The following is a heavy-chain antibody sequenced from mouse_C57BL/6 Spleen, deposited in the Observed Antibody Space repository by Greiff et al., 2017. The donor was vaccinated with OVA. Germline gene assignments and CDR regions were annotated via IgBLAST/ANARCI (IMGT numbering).Heavy chain of an antibody. CDR1: GYSITSGYY. V-gene: IGHV3-6*01. Sequence: EVQVVASGPGLVKPSQSLSLTCSVTGYSITSGYYWNWIRQFPGNKLEWMGYISYDGSNNYNPSLKNRISITRDTSKNQFFLKLNSVTTEDTATYYCARGGDYYIDFDYWGQGTTLTVSS. CDR3: ARGGDYYIDFDY. J-gene: IGHJ2*01. CDR2: ISYDGSN. D-gene: IGHD2-12*01.